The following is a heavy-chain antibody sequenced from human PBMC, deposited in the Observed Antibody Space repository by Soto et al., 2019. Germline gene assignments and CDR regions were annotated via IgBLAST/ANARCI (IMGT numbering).Heavy chain of an antibody. CDR3: AREPRVLSY. Sequence: PGGSLRLSCAASGFTFSSYAMSWVRQAPGKGLEWVSAISGSGGSTYYADSVKGRFTISRDNAKNSLYLQITSLRVGDTAVYYCAREPRVLSYWGQGTLVTVSS. CDR2: ISGSGGST. J-gene: IGHJ1*01. V-gene: IGHV3-23*01. CDR1: GFTFSSYA. D-gene: IGHD3-10*01.